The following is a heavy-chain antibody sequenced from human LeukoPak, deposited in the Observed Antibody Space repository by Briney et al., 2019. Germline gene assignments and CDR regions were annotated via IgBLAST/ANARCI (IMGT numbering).Heavy chain of an antibody. CDR3: ARGLYYYDSRGLDY. CDR2: VSAYNGKT. Sequence: ASVKVSCKAFGYDFTSFYITWVRQAPGQGLEWMGWVSAYNGKTNFAQMVQGRVTMTTDTSTTTAYMELRGLRSDDTAVYYCARGLYYYDSRGLDYWGQGTLVTVSS. D-gene: IGHD3-22*01. CDR1: GYDFTSFY. J-gene: IGHJ4*02. V-gene: IGHV1-18*01.